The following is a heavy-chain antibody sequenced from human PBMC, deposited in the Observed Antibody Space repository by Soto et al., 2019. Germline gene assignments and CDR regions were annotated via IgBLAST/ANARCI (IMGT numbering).Heavy chain of an antibody. CDR1: GYTLTDLS. CDR2: FDPEDGET. D-gene: IGHD1-26*01. V-gene: IGHV1-24*01. CDR3: AYSGSYYYYYGMDV. J-gene: IGHJ6*02. Sequence: EXXVKVSCKVSGYTLTDLSMHWVRQAPGKGLEWMGGFDPEDGETIYAQKFQGRVTMTEDTSTDTAYMELSSLRSEDTAVYYCAYSGSYYYYYGMDVWGQGTTVTVSS.